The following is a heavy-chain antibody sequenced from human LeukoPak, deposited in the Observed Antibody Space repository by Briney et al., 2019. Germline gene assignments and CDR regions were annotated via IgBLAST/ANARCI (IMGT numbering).Heavy chain of an antibody. CDR2: IYTSGST. CDR3: ARSHSGRILWFDP. J-gene: IGHJ5*02. D-gene: IGHD1-26*01. Sequence: PSETLSLTCTVSGGSISSYYWSWIRQPPGKGLEWIGYIYTSGSTNYNPSLKGRVTISVDTSKNQFSLKLSSVTAADTAVYYCARSHSGRILWFDPWGQGTLVTVSS. CDR1: GGSISSYY. V-gene: IGHV4-4*09.